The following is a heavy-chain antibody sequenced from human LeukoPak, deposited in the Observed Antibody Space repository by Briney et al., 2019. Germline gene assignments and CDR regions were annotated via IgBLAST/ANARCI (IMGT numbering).Heavy chain of an antibody. J-gene: IGHJ6*03. CDR2: INHSGST. Sequence: PSETLSLTCAVYGGSFSGYYWSWIRQPPGKGLEWIGEINHSGSTNYNPSLKSRVTISVDTSKNQFSLRLSSVTAADTAVYYCARSYYSITFGDYYYYMDVWGKGTTVTVSS. CDR1: GGSFSGYY. CDR3: ARSYYSITFGDYYYYMDV. V-gene: IGHV4-34*01. D-gene: IGHD3-16*01.